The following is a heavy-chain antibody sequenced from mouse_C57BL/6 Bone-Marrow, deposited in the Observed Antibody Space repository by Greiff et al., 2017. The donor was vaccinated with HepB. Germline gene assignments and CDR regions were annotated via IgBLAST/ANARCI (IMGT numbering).Heavy chain of an antibody. Sequence: EVQLQQSGPGLVKPSQSLSLTCSVTGYSITSGYYWNWIRQFPGNKLEWMGYISYDGSNNYNPSLKNRISITRDTSKNQFFLKLNSVTTEDTATYYCARALITTVVAHYYAMDYWGQGTSVTVSS. J-gene: IGHJ4*01. CDR3: ARALITTVVAHYYAMDY. CDR2: ISYDGSN. V-gene: IGHV3-6*01. D-gene: IGHD1-1*01. CDR1: GYSITSGYY.